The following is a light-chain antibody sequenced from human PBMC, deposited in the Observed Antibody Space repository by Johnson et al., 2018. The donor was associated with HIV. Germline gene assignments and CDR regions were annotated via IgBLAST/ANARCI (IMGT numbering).Light chain of an antibody. CDR3: GTWDNGLSAYV. CDR2: ANN. V-gene: IGLV1-51*02. Sequence: QSVLTQPPSVSAAPGQKVTISCSGSSSNIGNNFASWYQQLPGTATKLLIYANNKRPSGIPDRFSGSKSGTSATLGITGLQTGDEADYYCGTWDNGLSAYVFGTGTKVTVL. J-gene: IGLJ1*01. CDR1: SSNIGNNF.